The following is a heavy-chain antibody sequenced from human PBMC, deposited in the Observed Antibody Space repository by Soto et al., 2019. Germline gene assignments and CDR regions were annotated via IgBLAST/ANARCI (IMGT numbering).Heavy chain of an antibody. CDR2: IYPGDHET. CDR3: ARSPRSSPYFDY. J-gene: IGHJ4*02. V-gene: IGHV5-51*01. D-gene: IGHD6-13*01. Sequence: GESLKISCQCSGYTFSNFWIGWVRQLPGKGLEWMGIIYPGDHETRYSPSFHGKVTISADKSINTAYLQWNSLEASDTAFYFCARSPRSSPYFDYWGQGALVTVSS. CDR1: GYTFSNFW.